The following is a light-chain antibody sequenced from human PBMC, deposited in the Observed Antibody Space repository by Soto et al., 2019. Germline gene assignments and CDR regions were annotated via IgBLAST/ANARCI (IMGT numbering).Light chain of an antibody. Sequence: LTQPPSASGSPGQSVTISCTGTSSDVGAYDYVSWYQHHPGEAPKLMIYEVNERPSGVPDRFSGSKSGNTASLAVSGLQAEDEADYYCTSYAGSNNFPYVFGTGTKVTVL. CDR3: TSYAGSNNFPYV. V-gene: IGLV2-8*01. J-gene: IGLJ1*01. CDR2: EVN. CDR1: SSDVGAYDY.